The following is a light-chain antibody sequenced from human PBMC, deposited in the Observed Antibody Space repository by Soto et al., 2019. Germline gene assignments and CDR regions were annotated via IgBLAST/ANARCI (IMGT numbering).Light chain of an antibody. CDR2: ENN. Sequence: QSVLTQPPSVSAAPGQKVTISCSGSSSSIGNNHVFWYQQLPGTAPKLLIYENNKRPSGIPDRFSGSKSGTSATLGITGLQTGDEAEYYCETWHSSLSAVVFGGGTKVTVL. V-gene: IGLV1-51*01. CDR1: SSSIGNNH. J-gene: IGLJ3*02. CDR3: ETWHSSLSAVV.